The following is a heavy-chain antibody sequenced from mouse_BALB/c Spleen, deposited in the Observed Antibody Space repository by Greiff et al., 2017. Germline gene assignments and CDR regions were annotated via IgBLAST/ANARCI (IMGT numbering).Heavy chain of an antibody. D-gene: IGHD2-14*01. CDR2: IYPGNSDT. Sequence: EVQLQQSGTVLARPGASVKMSCKASGYTFTSYWMHWVKQRPGQGLEWIGAIYPGNSDTSYNQKFKGKAKLTAVTSTSTAYMELSSLTNEDSAVYYCTRGGTNFAYWGQGTLVTVSA. V-gene: IGHV1-5*01. J-gene: IGHJ3*01. CDR1: GYTFTSYW. CDR3: TRGGTNFAY.